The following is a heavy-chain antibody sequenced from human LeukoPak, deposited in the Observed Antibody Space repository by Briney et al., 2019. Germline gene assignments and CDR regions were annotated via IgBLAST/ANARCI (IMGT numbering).Heavy chain of an antibody. CDR1: GFTFGNYW. V-gene: IGHV3-7*01. D-gene: IGHD5-18*01. CDR2: IKQGGSEK. J-gene: IGHJ4*02. Sequence: GGSLRLSCAASGFTFGNYWMSWVRQAPGKGLEWVANIKQGGSEKYHVDSVKGRFTISRDNAKNSLYLQMNSLRAEDTAVYYCAREGGRGIQLWHTDYWGQGTLVTVSS. CDR3: AREGGRGIQLWHTDY.